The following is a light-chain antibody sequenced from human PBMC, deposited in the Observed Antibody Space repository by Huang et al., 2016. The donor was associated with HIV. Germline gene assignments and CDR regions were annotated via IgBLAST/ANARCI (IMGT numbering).Light chain of an antibody. CDR1: QNVTNN. J-gene: IGKJ4*01. CDR3: HQYDNGPPA. V-gene: IGKV3-15*01. Sequence: MTQSPAILSVSPGERASLSCRTSQNVTNNLAWYQHRPCQAPRVLIYGASTRAAGGPARFSGSGSGTDFTLTISSLQSEDFGIYYCHQYDNGPPAFGGGTRVEVK. CDR2: GAS.